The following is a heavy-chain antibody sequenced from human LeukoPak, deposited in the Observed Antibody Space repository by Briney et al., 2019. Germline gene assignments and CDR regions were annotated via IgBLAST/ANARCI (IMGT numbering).Heavy chain of an antibody. D-gene: IGHD3-10*01. CDR1: GYTFTSYG. CDR2: ISAYNGNT. J-gene: IGHJ4*02. Sequence: ASVKVSCKASGYTFTSYGISWVRQAPGQGLEWMGWISAYNGNTNYAQKLQGRVTMTTDTSTGTAYMELRSLRSDDTAVYYCARAESQAGTFDYWGQGTLVTVSS. CDR3: ARAESQAGTFDY. V-gene: IGHV1-18*01.